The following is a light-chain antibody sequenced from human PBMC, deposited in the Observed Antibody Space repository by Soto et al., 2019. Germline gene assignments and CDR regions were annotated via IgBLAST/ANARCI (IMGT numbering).Light chain of an antibody. CDR2: DAS. CDR3: QQRSNWPGGT. V-gene: IGKV3-11*01. CDR1: QSVSSY. Sequence: EIVLTQSPATLSLSPGERATLSCRASQSVSSYLAWYQQKPGLAPRLLIYDASNRATGIPARFSGSGSGTDFTLTISSLEPEDFAVYYCQQRSNWPGGTFGQGTKVDIK. J-gene: IGKJ1*01.